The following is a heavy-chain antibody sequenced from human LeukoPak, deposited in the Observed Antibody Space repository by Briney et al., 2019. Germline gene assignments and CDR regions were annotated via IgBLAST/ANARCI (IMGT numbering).Heavy chain of an antibody. D-gene: IGHD2-8*01. V-gene: IGHV4-34*01. CDR3: ARGIPRYYVYATLDYFDY. Sequence: SETLSLTCAVYGGSFSGYYWSWIRQPPGKGLEWIGEINHSGSTNYNPSLKSRVTISVDTSKNQFSLKPSSVTAADTAVYYCARGIPRYYVYATLDYFDYWGQGTLVTVSS. CDR1: GGSFSGYY. J-gene: IGHJ4*02. CDR2: INHSGST.